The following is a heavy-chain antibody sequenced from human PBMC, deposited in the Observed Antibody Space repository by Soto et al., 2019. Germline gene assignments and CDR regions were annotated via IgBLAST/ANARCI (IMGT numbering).Heavy chain of an antibody. D-gene: IGHD3-10*01. CDR3: ARGTGYYGSGSYYNRWFDP. Sequence: QVQLQESGPGLVKPSETLSLTCTVSGGSISSYYWSWIRQPPGKGLEWIGYIYYSGSTNYNPSLKSRVTISVDTCKNQFSLKLSSVTAAETAVYSCARGTGYYGSGSYYNRWFDPWGQGTLVTVSS. J-gene: IGHJ5*02. CDR2: IYYSGST. V-gene: IGHV4-59*01. CDR1: GGSISSYY.